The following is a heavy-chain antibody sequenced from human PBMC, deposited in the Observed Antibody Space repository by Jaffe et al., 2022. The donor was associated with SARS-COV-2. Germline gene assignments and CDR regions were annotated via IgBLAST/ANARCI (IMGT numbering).Heavy chain of an antibody. Sequence: EVQLVESGGGLVQPGGSLRLSCAASGFTFSSYSMNWVRQAPGKGLEWVSYISSSSSYTNYADSVKGRFTISRDNAKNSLYLQMNSLRAEDTAVYYCARGLLHYYDSSDYYNWFDPWGQGTLVTVSS. CDR3: ARGLLHYYDSSDYYNWFDP. J-gene: IGHJ5*02. D-gene: IGHD3-22*01. V-gene: IGHV3-48*04. CDR2: ISSSSSYT. CDR1: GFTFSSYS.